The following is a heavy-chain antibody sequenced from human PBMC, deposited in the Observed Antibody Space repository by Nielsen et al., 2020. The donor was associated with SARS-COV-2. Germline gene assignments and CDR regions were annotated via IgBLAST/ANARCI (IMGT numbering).Heavy chain of an antibody. CDR1: GGSISSYY. CDR2: IDYTGST. D-gene: IGHD3-10*01. Sequence: SETLSLTCTVSGGSISSYYWNWIRQPPGKGLEWIGFIDYTGSTNYNPSLKSRVTMSLDTSKNQFSLKLTSVTAADTAVYYCARDYYDSGGFYDHFYGMDVWGQGTTVTVSS. V-gene: IGHV4-59*13. J-gene: IGHJ6*02. CDR3: ARDYYDSGGFYDHFYGMDV.